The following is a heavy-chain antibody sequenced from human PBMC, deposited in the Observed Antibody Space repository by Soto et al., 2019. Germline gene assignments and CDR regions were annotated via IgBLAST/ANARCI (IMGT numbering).Heavy chain of an antibody. J-gene: IGHJ4*02. D-gene: IGHD5-12*01. V-gene: IGHV3-9*01. Sequence: GGSLRLSCAGSGFAFGDSAMHWVRQAPGKGLEWVAGISWNSGAKGYADSVKGRFTISRDNAKKSLYLQMNTLRPEDTALYYCAKAPYAGYFYYFDSWGQGTLVTVSA. CDR3: AKAPYAGYFYYFDS. CDR2: ISWNSGAK. CDR1: GFAFGDSA.